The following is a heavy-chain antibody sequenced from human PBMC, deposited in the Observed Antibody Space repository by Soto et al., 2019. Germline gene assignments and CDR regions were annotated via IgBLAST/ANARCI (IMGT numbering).Heavy chain of an antibody. V-gene: IGHV3-30-3*01. D-gene: IGHD4-17*01. CDR1: GFTFSSYA. J-gene: IGHJ6*02. CDR2: ISYDGSNK. Sequence: VQLVESGGGLVKPGGSLRLSCAASGFTFSSYAMHWVRQAPGKGLEWVAVISYDGSNKYYADSVKGRFTISRDNSKNTLYLQMNSLRAEDTAVYYCASTDGPYYYYGMDVWGQGTTVTVSS. CDR3: ASTDGPYYYYGMDV.